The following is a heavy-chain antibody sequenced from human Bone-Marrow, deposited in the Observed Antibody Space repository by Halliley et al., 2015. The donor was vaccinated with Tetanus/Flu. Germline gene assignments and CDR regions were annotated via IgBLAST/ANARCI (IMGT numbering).Heavy chain of an antibody. CDR3: ARGGWRRQRNWFDP. Sequence: TLSLTCAVVDESLSGYYWSWLRQPPGKGLGWIGEISHSGSARYNSALRSRVTMSVDTSKKQISLKLRSATAADTAVYYCARGGWRRQRNWFDPWGQGTLVTVSS. J-gene: IGHJ5*02. CDR2: ISHSGSA. V-gene: IGHV4-34*01. D-gene: IGHD6-19*01. CDR1: DESLSGYY.